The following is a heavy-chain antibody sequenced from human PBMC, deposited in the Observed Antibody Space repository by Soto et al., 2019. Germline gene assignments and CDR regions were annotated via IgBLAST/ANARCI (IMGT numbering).Heavy chain of an antibody. CDR3: ARSVAVPGAHIDY. J-gene: IGHJ4*02. CDR2: VYYTGST. CDR1: DVSISGSY. V-gene: IGHV4-59*01. D-gene: IGHD6-19*01. Sequence: FETLSHTCGVADVSISGSYLILIRQSPGKGLEWLGYVYYTGSTNYSPSLRSRVSISVDTSKNEFSLRLSSVTAADTAVYFCARSVAVPGAHIDYWGQGTQVTVAP.